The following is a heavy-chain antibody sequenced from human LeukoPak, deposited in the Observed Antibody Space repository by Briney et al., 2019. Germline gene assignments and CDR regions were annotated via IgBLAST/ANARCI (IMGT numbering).Heavy chain of an antibody. D-gene: IGHD3-10*01. CDR2: INPDGNEQ. CDR1: GFTFSGSR. CDR3: ARAGVGVTILDY. J-gene: IGHJ4*02. Sequence: GGSLRLSCAASGFTFSGSRMTWVRQTPGKGPELVAHINPDGNEQFYMDPVKGRFSITRDNAANSVYLQMNSLRVGDTALYYCARAGVGVTILDYWGQGTLVTVSS. V-gene: IGHV3-7*01.